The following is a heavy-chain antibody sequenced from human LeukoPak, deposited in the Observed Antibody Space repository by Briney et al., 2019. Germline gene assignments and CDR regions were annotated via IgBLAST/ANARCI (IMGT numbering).Heavy chain of an antibody. D-gene: IGHD2-2*01. V-gene: IGHV3-11*03. J-gene: IGHJ4*02. CDR3: ARLLRAAAIPALDY. CDR2: ISSSSSYT. CDR1: GFTFSDYY. Sequence: GGSLRHSCAASGFTFSDYYMSWIRQAPGKGLEWVSYISSSSSYTNYADSVKGRFTISRDNAKNSLYLQMNSLRAEDTAVYYCARLLRAAAIPALDYWGQGTLVTVSS.